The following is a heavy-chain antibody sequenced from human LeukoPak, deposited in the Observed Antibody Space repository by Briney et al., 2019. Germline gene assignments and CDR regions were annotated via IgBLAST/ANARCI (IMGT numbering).Heavy chain of an antibody. CDR3: ATYSGYAAY. J-gene: IGHJ4*02. V-gene: IGHV1-24*01. CDR2: FDPEDVET. CDR1: GYTLNELA. Sequence: ASVKVSCKVSGYTLNELAIHWVRQAPGKGLEWMGGFDPEDVETIYAQKFQGRVTMTEDTYTDTAYMELSSLRSEDTAVYYCATYSGYAAYWGQGTLVSVSS. D-gene: IGHD5-12*01.